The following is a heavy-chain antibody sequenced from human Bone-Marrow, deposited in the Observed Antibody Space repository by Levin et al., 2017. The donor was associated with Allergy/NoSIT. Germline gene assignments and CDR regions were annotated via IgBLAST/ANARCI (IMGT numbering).Heavy chain of an antibody. Sequence: LSLTCAASGLPFSSFAMSWVRQAPGKGLEWVSGITGSSGRAWYVDSVKGRFTISRDNSKNTLFLQMNSLRAEDTAVYYCAKMKGAGTYYHYAMDVWGQGTMVTVSS. CDR1: GLPFSSFA. CDR3: AKMKGAGTYYHYAMDV. CDR2: ITGSSGRA. D-gene: IGHD3-10*01. J-gene: IGHJ6*02. V-gene: IGHV3-23*01.